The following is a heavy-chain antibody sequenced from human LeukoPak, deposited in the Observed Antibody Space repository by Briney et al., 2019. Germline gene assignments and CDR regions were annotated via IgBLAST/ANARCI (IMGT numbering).Heavy chain of an antibody. Sequence: ASVKVSCKASGYTFTGYYMHWVRQAPGQGLEWMGGIIPIFGTVNYAERFQGRVTITADESTSTAYMELSSLRSEDTAVYYCAIVGAAVTTFSWFDPRGQGTLVTVSS. J-gene: IGHJ5*02. V-gene: IGHV1-69*13. D-gene: IGHD4-17*01. CDR1: GYTFTGYY. CDR2: IIPIFGTV. CDR3: AIVGAAVTTFSWFDP.